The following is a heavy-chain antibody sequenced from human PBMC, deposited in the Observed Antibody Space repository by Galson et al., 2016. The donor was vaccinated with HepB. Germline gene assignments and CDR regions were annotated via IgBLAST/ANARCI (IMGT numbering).Heavy chain of an antibody. CDR2: IKQDGSEK. CDR1: GFSFNTHW. CDR3: VSQVYGDFGT. J-gene: IGHJ5*02. Sequence: SLRLSCAASGFSFNTHWMSWVRQTPGKGLEWVANIKQDGSEKYYVDSTRGRFTISRDNAKNSLYLQMNSLRADDTAVYYCVSQVYGDFGTWSQGTLVTVSS. D-gene: IGHD4-17*01. V-gene: IGHV3-7*01.